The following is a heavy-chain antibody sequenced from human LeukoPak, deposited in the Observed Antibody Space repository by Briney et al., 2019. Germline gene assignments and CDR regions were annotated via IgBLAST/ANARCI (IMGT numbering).Heavy chain of an antibody. J-gene: IGHJ4*02. Sequence: GGSLRLSCAASGFTFSSYAMSWVRQAPGKGLEWVSAISGSGGSTYYADSVRGRFTISRDNSKNTLYLQMNSLRAEDTAVYYCAMGSSGYYNLYFDYWGQGTLVTVSS. CDR2: ISGSGGST. CDR3: AMGSSGYYNLYFDY. V-gene: IGHV3-23*01. CDR1: GFTFSSYA. D-gene: IGHD3-22*01.